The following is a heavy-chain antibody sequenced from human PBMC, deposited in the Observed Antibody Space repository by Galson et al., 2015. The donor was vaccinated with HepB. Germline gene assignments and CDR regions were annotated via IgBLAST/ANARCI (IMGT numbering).Heavy chain of an antibody. V-gene: IGHV1-46*01. CDR2: INPSGGST. J-gene: IGHJ6*02. Sequence: SVKVSCKASGYTFTSYYMHWVRQAPGQGLEWMGIINPSGGSTSYAQKFQGRVTMTRDTSTSTVYMELSSLKSEDTAVYYCARGGGEVGAPPGSLYYYGMDVWGQGTTVTVSS. CDR1: GYTFTSYY. CDR3: ARGGGEVGAPPGSLYYYGMDV. D-gene: IGHD1-26*01.